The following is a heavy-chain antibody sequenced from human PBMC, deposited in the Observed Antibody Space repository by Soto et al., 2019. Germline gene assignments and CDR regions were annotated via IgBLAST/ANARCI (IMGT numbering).Heavy chain of an antibody. V-gene: IGHV3-33*01. CDR2: IWSDGSNE. Sequence: HPGGSLRLSCAASGFTFSTYGMHWVRQAPGKGLEWVAIIWSDGSNEYYADSVKGRFTISRDNSRNTLYLQMTSLRAEDTAVYYCARAPSGTYYQGCIDYWGQGTLVTVSS. J-gene: IGHJ4*02. CDR3: ARAPSGTYYQGCIDY. D-gene: IGHD1-26*01. CDR1: GFTFSTYG.